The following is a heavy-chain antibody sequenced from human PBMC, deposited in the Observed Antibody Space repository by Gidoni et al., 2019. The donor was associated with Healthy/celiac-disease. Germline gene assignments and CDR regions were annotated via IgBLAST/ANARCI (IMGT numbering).Heavy chain of an antibody. D-gene: IGHD2-15*01. CDR2: IYHSGST. J-gene: IGHJ4*02. Sequence: PGKGLEWIGEIYHSGSTNYNPSLKSRVTISVDKSKNQFSLKLSSVTAADTAGDYCARAEKGYCSGGSCYALDYWGQGTLVTVSS. CDR3: ARAEKGYCSGGSCYALDY. V-gene: IGHV4-4*02.